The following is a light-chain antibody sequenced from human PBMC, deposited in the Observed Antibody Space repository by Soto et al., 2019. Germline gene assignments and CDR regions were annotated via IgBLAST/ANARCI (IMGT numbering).Light chain of an antibody. V-gene: IGKV3-20*01. CDR2: DAS. CDR3: QQYGSSPET. Sequence: VLTPSPGTLSLSPGERATLCCGASQTVRNNYLAWYQQKPGQAPRLLIYDASSRAAGIPDRFSGSGSGTDFTLTIGRLEPDDFAVYFCQQYGSSPETFGGGTKVDIK. CDR1: QTVRNNY. J-gene: IGKJ4*01.